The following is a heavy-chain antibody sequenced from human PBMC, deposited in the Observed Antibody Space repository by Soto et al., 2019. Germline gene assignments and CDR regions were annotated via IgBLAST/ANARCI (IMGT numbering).Heavy chain of an antibody. Sequence: QVQLVQSGAEVKKPGASVKVSCKASGYTFTSYYMHWVRQAPGQGLEWMGIINPSGGSTSYAQKFKGRVIMTRDTSTSTVYMELSSLRSEDTAVYYCASPVGRGVMWGQGTLVTVSS. D-gene: IGHD3-10*01. CDR2: INPSGGST. V-gene: IGHV1-46*01. J-gene: IGHJ4*02. CDR1: GYTFTSYY. CDR3: ASPVGRGVM.